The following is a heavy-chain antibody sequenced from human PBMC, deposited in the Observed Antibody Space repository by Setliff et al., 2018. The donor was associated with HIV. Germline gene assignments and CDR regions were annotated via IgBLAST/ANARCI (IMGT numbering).Heavy chain of an antibody. CDR2: IFYSGST. D-gene: IGHD7-27*01. CDR3: ARGLTRGGYYYYFYMDV. Sequence: PSETLSLTCTVSGGSISSSGYYSGWIRQPPGKGLEWIGSIFYSGSTNYNPSLKRRVTISKDTSKNHFSLKLTSVTAADTAVYYCARGLTRGGYYYYFYMDVWGKGTTVTVSS. J-gene: IGHJ6*03. V-gene: IGHV4-39*02. CDR1: GGSISSSGYY.